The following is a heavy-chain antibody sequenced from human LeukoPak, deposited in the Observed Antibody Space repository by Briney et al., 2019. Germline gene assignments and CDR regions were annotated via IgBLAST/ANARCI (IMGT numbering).Heavy chain of an antibody. J-gene: IGHJ6*03. V-gene: IGHV1-8*01. D-gene: IGHD3-10*01. CDR2: MNPNSGNT. CDR1: GYTFTSYD. CDR3: ARLGLYGSGSSHAYYYYYMDV. Sequence: ASVKVSCKASGYTFTSYDISWVRQATGQGLEWMGWMNPNSGNTGYAQKFQGRVTMTRDTSISTAYMELSSLRSEDTAVYYCARLGLYGSGSSHAYYYYYMDVWGKGTTVTISS.